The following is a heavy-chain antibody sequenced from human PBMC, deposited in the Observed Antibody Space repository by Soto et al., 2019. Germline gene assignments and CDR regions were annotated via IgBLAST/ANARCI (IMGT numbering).Heavy chain of an antibody. J-gene: IGHJ6*02. CDR3: AKNADFGSWGMDV. CDR2: IIPIFGTA. Sequence: SVKVSCKASGGTFSSYAISWVRQAPGQGLEWMGGIIPIFGTANYAQKFQGRVTITADESTSTAYMELSSLRSEDTAVYYCAKNADFGSWGMDVWGQGTTVTVSS. CDR1: GGTFSSYA. D-gene: IGHD3-3*01. V-gene: IGHV1-69*13.